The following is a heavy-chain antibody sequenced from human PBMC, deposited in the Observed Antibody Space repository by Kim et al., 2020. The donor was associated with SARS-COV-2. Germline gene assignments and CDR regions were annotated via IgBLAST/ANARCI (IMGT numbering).Heavy chain of an antibody. D-gene: IGHD5-18*01. CDR3: ARFVETAMVTYYYGMDV. CDR2: ISSSGSTI. CDR1: GFTFSDYY. Sequence: GGSLRLSCAASGFTFSDYYMSWIRQAPGKGLEWVSYISSSGSTIYYADSVKGRFTISRDNAKNSLYLQMNSLRAEDTAVYYCARFVETAMVTYYYGMDVWGQGTTVTVSS. V-gene: IGHV3-11*01. J-gene: IGHJ6*02.